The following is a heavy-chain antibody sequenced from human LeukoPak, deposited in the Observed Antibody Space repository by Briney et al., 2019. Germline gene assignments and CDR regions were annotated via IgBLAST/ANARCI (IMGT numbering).Heavy chain of an antibody. J-gene: IGHJ4*02. CDR3: ARIYGGNQGGFYYFDY. CDR2: MNPNSGNT. CDR1: GYTFTSYD. V-gene: IGHV1-8*01. Sequence: ASVKVSCKASGYTFTSYDINWVRQATGQGLEWMGWMNPNSGNTGYAQKFQGRVTMTRNTSISTAYMELSSLRSEDSAVYYCARIYGGNQGGFYYFDYWGQGTLVTVSS. D-gene: IGHD4-23*01.